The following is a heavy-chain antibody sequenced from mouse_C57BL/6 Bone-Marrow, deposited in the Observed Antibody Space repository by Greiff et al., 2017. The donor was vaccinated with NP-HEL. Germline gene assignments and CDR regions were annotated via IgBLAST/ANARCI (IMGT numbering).Heavy chain of an antibody. CDR2: INPNNGGT. V-gene: IGHV1-18*01. D-gene: IGHD1-1*01. J-gene: IGHJ3*01. CDR1: GYTFTDYN. Sequence: EVQLQQSGPELVKPGASVKIPCKASGYTFTDYNMDWVKQSHGKSLEWIGDINPNNGGTIYNQKFKGKATLTVDKSSSTAYMELRSLTSEDTAVDDCARRDYGSFAYWGQGTLVTVSA. CDR3: ARRDYGSFAY.